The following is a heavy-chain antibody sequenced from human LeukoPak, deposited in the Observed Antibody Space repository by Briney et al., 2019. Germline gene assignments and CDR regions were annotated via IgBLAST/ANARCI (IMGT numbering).Heavy chain of an antibody. CDR1: GGSISSYY. CDR2: IYTSGST. Sequence: SETLSLTCTVSGGSISSYYWSWIRQPAGKGLEWIRRIYTSGSTNYNPSLKSRVTMSVDTSKNQFFLKLSSVTAADTAVYYCARCGLRSGYYNWFDPWGQGTLVTVSS. V-gene: IGHV4-4*07. D-gene: IGHD3-3*01. CDR3: ARCGLRSGYYNWFDP. J-gene: IGHJ5*02.